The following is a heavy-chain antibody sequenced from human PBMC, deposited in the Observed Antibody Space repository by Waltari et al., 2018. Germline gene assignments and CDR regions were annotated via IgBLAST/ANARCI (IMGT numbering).Heavy chain of an antibody. CDR2: VKRGGRT. CDR3: ARDRGGGLYLDS. D-gene: IGHD2-15*01. CDR1: GDSMISNYF. V-gene: IGHV4-4*02. J-gene: IGHJ4*02. Sequence: QLQLQESGPGFVKPSGTLSLTCVVPGDSMISNYFWSWVRQSPEEGLEWVGQVKRGGRTNCSPSFASRVIMSLDTSINSFSLNMHSATAAETAVYYCARDRGGGLYLDSWGRGILVSVSP.